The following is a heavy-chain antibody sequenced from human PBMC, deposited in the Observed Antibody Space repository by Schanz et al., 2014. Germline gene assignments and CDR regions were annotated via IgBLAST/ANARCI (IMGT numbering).Heavy chain of an antibody. V-gene: IGHV3-21*01. Sequence: QLVESGGGLVKPGGSLRLSCATSGFNLRRYSMNWVRQAPGGGLEWVSSISATSNFVHYAASVEGRFTVSRDNANNVMYLQMNSLRVGDTAMYYCASDTLWFGDINDAFDVWVRGTMVTVS. J-gene: IGHJ3*01. CDR3: ASDTLWFGDINDAFDV. CDR2: ISATSNFV. D-gene: IGHD3-10*01. CDR1: GFNLRRYS.